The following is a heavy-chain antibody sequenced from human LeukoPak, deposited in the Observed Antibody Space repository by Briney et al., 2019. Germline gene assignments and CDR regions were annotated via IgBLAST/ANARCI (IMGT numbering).Heavy chain of an antibody. J-gene: IGHJ4*02. V-gene: IGHV3-7*01. CDR1: GFTFSSYW. Sequence: TGGSLRLSCAASGFTFSSYWMSWVRQAPGKGLEWVANIKQDGSGKYYVDSVKGRFTISRDNAKNSLYLQMNSLRAEDTAVYYCARESLDWDDSSGWFLFDYWGQGTLVTVSS. D-gene: IGHD6-19*01. CDR3: ARESLDWDDSSGWFLFDY. CDR2: IKQDGSGK.